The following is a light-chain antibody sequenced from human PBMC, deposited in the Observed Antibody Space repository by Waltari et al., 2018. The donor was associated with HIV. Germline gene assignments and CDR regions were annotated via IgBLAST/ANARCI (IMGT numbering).Light chain of an antibody. V-gene: IGLV1-44*01. Sequence: QSILTQPPSASGTPGQRVAISCSSGGSNIGSNTVNWYQQLPGTAPKLLIYSNNRRPSGVPDRFSGSKSGTSASLAISGLQSEDEADYYCSAWDDSLTGHVVFGGGTKLTVL. CDR3: SAWDDSLTGHVV. CDR2: SNN. CDR1: GSNIGSNT. J-gene: IGLJ2*01.